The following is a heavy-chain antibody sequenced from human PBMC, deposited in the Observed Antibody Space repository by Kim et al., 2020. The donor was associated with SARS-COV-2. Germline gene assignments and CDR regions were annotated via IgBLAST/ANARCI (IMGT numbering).Heavy chain of an antibody. D-gene: IGHD3-22*01. V-gene: IGHV3-11*06. Sequence: GGSLRLSCAASGFTFSDYYMSWIRQAPGKGLEWVSYISSSSSYTNYADSVKGRFTISRDNAKNSLYLQMNSLRAEDTAVYYCARDRLARRKHYESSGHGSVGDYWGQGTLVTVSS. J-gene: IGHJ4*02. CDR3: ARDRLARRKHYESSGHGSVGDY. CDR2: ISSSSSYT. CDR1: GFTFSDYY.